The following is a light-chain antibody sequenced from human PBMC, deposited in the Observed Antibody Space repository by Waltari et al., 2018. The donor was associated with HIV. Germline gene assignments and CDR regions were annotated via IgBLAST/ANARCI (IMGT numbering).Light chain of an antibody. Sequence: QSALTQPASVSGSPGTSITISCPGTSSDGGSYNLLSWYQQHPGKAPKLMIYEGSKRPSGVSNRFSGSKSGNTASLTISGLQAEDEADYYCWSYAGSSTSVFGGGTKLTVL. CDR2: EGS. CDR3: WSYAGSSTSV. J-gene: IGLJ2*01. CDR1: SSDGGSYNL. V-gene: IGLV2-23*01.